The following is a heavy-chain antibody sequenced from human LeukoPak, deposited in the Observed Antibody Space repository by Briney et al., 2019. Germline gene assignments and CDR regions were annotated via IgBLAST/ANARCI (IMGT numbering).Heavy chain of an antibody. CDR2: ISSSSSYI. CDR1: GFTFSSYS. J-gene: IGHJ4*02. D-gene: IGHD3-10*01. V-gene: IGHV3-21*01. Sequence: GGSLRLSCAASGFTFSSYSMNWVRQAPGKGLEWVSSISSSSSYIYYADSVKGRFTISGDNAKNSLYLQMNSLRAEDTAVYYCARGRYGSGSLNDYWGQGTLVTVSS. CDR3: ARGRYGSGSLNDY.